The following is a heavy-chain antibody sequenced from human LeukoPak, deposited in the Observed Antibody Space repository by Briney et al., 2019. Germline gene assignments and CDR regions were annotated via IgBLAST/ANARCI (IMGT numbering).Heavy chain of an antibody. Sequence: SETLSLTCTVSGGSISSYYWSWIRQPPGKGLEWIGCIYYSGSTNYNPSFKSRVTISVDTSKNQFSLKLSSVTAADTAVYYCARGSYYYYYDSSGYEGTGFDYWGQGTLVTVSS. CDR1: GGSISSYY. D-gene: IGHD3-22*01. CDR3: ARGSYYYYYDSSGYEGTGFDY. V-gene: IGHV4-59*12. J-gene: IGHJ4*02. CDR2: IYYSGST.